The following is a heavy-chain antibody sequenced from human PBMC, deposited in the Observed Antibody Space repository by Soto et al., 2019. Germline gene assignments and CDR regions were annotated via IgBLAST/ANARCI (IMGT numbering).Heavy chain of an antibody. CDR1: GGSISSSSYY. CDR3: ARPYSSSWYDFDY. Sequence: QLQLQESGPGLVKPSETLSLTCTVSGGSISSSSYYWGWIRQPPGKGLEWIGSIYYSGSTYYNPSLTSRVTISVDTSKNQFSLKLSSVTAADTAVYYCARPYSSSWYDFDYWGQGTLVTVSS. CDR2: IYYSGST. D-gene: IGHD6-13*01. V-gene: IGHV4-39*01. J-gene: IGHJ4*02.